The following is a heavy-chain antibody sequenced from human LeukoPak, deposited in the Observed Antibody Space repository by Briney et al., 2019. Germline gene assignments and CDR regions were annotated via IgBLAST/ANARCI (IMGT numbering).Heavy chain of an antibody. V-gene: IGHV3-23*01. CDR1: GFTFRDYG. CDR3: AKDFGGSGSYYCPFDY. J-gene: IGHJ4*02. CDR2: ISNTATST. Sequence: GGSLRLSCAASGFTFRDYGMSWVRQPPGKGLEWVAAISNTATSTYYADSVKGRFTVSRDQSKNTLYLQMNSLRAEDTAIYYCAKDFGGSGSYYCPFDYWGQGALVTVSS. D-gene: IGHD3-10*01.